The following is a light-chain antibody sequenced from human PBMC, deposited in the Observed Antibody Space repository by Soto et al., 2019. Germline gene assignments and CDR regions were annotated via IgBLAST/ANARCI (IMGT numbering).Light chain of an antibody. CDR2: SDN. CDR1: SSNIGTYS. J-gene: IGLJ1*01. V-gene: IGLV1-44*01. CDR3: AAWDDSLNGCV. Sequence: QSVLTQPPSASGTPGQRVTISCSGSSSNIGTYSVSWYQRFPGTAPRLLIYSDNQRPSGVPDRFSASKSGASASLAISGLQSEDEADFYCAAWDDSLNGCVFGTGTKVT.